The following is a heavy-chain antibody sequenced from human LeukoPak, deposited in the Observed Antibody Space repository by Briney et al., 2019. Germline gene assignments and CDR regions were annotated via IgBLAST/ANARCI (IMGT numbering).Heavy chain of an antibody. CDR3: AREMGGYPFDY. V-gene: IGHV3-48*03. D-gene: IGHD5-12*01. CDR2: ISGSGSTI. CDR1: GFTFSSFE. Sequence: GGSLRLSCAASGFTFSSFEMNWVRQAPGRGLEWVPYISGSGSTIYYADSVKGRFTISRDNAKNSLYLQMNSLRAGDTAVYYCAREMGGYPFDYWGQGTLVTVSS. J-gene: IGHJ4*02.